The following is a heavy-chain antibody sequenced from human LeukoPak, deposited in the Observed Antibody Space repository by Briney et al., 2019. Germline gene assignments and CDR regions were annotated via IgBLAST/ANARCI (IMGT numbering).Heavy chain of an antibody. CDR3: AALTIFGVAPFDY. V-gene: IGHV4-39*01. Sequence: PSETLPLTCTVSGGSISSSSYYWGWIRQPPGKGLEWIGSIYYSGSTYYNPSLKSRVTISVDTSKNQFSLKLSSVTAADTAVYYCAALTIFGVAPFDYWGQGTLVTVSS. J-gene: IGHJ4*02. CDR2: IYYSGST. D-gene: IGHD3-3*01. CDR1: GGSISSSSYY.